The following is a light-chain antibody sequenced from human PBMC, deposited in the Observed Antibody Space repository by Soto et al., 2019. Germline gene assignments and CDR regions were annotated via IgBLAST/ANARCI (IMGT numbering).Light chain of an antibody. CDR2: AAS. CDR1: QGISSY. V-gene: IGKV1-9*01. CDR3: QQLNSYPPT. J-gene: IGKJ2*01. Sequence: IQLTQSPSSLSASVGDRVTVTCRASQGISSYLAWYQQQPGKAPKLLIYAASTLQRGVSSRFSGSGSGTDFTHTISSLQPEDFATYYCQQLNSYPPTFGQGTKLEIK.